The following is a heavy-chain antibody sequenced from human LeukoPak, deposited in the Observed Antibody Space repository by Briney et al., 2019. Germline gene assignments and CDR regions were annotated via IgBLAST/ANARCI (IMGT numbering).Heavy chain of an antibody. CDR1: GYNFTSYW. V-gene: IGHV5-51*01. Sequence: GESLKISCKGSGYNFTSYWIAWVRQTPGKGLEWMGIIYPGDSDTRYSPSFQGQVTISADKSITTADLQWSSLKASDTAMYYCARLRDTAMVPFDYWGQGTLVTVSS. CDR3: ARLRDTAMVPFDY. J-gene: IGHJ4*02. CDR2: IYPGDSDT. D-gene: IGHD5-18*01.